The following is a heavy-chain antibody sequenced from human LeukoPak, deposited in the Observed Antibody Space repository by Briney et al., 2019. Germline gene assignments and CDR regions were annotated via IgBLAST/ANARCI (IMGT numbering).Heavy chain of an antibody. CDR3: ARDHDWAFDY. Sequence: PGGSLRLSCAASGFTFSSYSMNWVRQAPGKRLEWVSYISSSSNIYYADSVKGRFTISRDNAKNSLYLQMNSLRAEDTAVYYCARDHDWAFDYWGQGTLVTVSS. CDR1: GFTFSSYS. J-gene: IGHJ4*02. V-gene: IGHV3-48*01. CDR2: ISSSSNI. D-gene: IGHD3-9*01.